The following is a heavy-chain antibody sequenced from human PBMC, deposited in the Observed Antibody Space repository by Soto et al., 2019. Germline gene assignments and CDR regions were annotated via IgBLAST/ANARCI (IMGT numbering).Heavy chain of an antibody. D-gene: IGHD6-19*01. V-gene: IGHV3-30-3*01. CDR1: GFTFSSYA. CDR3: ACVCQQWLVSAHYFDC. J-gene: IGHJ4*02. Sequence: QVQLMESGGAVVQPGRSLRLSCAASGFTFSSYAMHWVRQAPGKGLEWVAIISHDGSSIYYGDSVKGRFTISRDNSKSTLYLQMNSLRSEDTAVYYCACVCQQWLVSAHYFDCWGQGTLVTVSS. CDR2: ISHDGSSI.